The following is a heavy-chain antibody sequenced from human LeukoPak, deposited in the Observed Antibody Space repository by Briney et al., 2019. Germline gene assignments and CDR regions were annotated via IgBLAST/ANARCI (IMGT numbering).Heavy chain of an antibody. CDR1: GGSISSYY. D-gene: IGHD1-26*01. CDR2: IYYSGST. CDR3: ARHPTKWELRLSLDY. V-gene: IGHV4-59*04. Sequence: SETLSLTCTVSGGSISSYYWSWIRQPPGKGLEWIGSIYYSGSTYYNPSLTSRVTISVDTSKNQFSLNMNSVTAADTAVYYCARHPTKWELRLSLDYWGQGTLVTVSS. J-gene: IGHJ4*02.